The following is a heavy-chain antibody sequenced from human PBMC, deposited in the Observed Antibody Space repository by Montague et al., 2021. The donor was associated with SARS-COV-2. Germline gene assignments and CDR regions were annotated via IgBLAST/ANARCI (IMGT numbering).Heavy chain of an antibody. D-gene: IGHD2-15*01. CDR1: GGSISSSSYY. CDR3: ARRARWNIVVVVGDRHAFDI. Sequence: SETLSLTCTVPGGSISSSSYYWGWIRQPPGKGLEWVGSIYYTGSPYYXXXLKSRVTISVDTSKNQFSLNLSSVTAADTAVYYCARRARWNIVVVVGDRHAFDIWGQGTMVTVSS. V-gene: IGHV4-39*01. CDR2: IYYTGSP. J-gene: IGHJ3*02.